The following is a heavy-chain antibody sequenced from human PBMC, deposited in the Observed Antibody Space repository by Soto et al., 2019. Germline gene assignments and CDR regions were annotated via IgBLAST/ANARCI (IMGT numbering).Heavy chain of an antibody. D-gene: IGHD4-17*01. CDR1: GGSISSGGYS. CDR3: ARVPSGDYAYYFDY. CDR2: IYHSGST. J-gene: IGHJ4*02. V-gene: IGHV4-30-2*01. Sequence: SETLSLTCAVSGGSISSGGYSWSWIRQPPGKGLEWIGYIYHSGSTNYNPSLKSRVTISIDTSKNQFSLKLSSVTAADTAVYYCARVPSGDYAYYFDYWGQGTLVTVSS.